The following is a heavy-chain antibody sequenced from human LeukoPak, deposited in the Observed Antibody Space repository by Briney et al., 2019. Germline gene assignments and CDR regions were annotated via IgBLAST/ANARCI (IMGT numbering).Heavy chain of an antibody. D-gene: IGHD3-10*01. J-gene: IGHJ4*02. V-gene: IGHV3-74*01. CDR2: INGDVSST. CDR3: AVGRGVTHDS. CDR1: GFTFSSYW. Sequence: GGSLRLSCAASGFTFSSYWMHWVRQAPGKGLLWVSRINGDVSSTSYADSVKGRFTTSRDNAKNTLYRQMNNLRAEDTALYYCAVGRGVTHDSWGQGTLVTVSS.